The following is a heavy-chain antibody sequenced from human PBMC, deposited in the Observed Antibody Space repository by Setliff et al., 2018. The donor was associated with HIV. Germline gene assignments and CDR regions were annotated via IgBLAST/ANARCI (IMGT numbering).Heavy chain of an antibody. CDR2: MNPNSGNT. J-gene: IGHJ3*02. Sequence: ASVKVSCKASGYTFTTYDINWARQAAGQGLEWMGWMNPNSGNTDYAQRFQGRLTMTRNTSISTAYMELNSLMSEDTAVYFCAIRREVVVATTRRGLDIWGQGTMVTVSS. V-gene: IGHV1-8*02. D-gene: IGHD2-15*01. CDR3: AIRREVVVATTRRGLDI. CDR1: GYTFTTYD.